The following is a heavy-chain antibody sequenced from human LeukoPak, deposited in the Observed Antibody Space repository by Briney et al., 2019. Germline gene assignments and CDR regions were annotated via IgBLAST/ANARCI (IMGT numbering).Heavy chain of an antibody. CDR2: ISSSSSTI. Sequence: GGSLRLSCAASGFTFSSYRMTWVRQAPGKGLEGVSYISSSSSTIYYADSVKGRFTISRDNAKSSLYLQMNSLRAEDTAVYYCAREAHDYVWGSYFYYWGQGTLVTVSS. V-gene: IGHV3-48*01. CDR3: AREAHDYVWGSYFYY. CDR1: GFTFSSYR. D-gene: IGHD3-16*01. J-gene: IGHJ4*02.